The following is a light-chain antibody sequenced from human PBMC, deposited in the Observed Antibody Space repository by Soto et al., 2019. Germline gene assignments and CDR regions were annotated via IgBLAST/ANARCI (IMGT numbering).Light chain of an antibody. CDR1: QSVSSTY. CDR2: GAS. V-gene: IGKV3-20*01. J-gene: IGKJ1*01. Sequence: EIVLTQSPGTLSLSPGERATLSCRASQSVSSTYLAWYQQKPGQAPSLLIYGASTRATGIPDRFSGSGSGTDFTLTINRLEPEDFAVYYCQQYGSSPQTFGQGTTVEIK. CDR3: QQYGSSPQT.